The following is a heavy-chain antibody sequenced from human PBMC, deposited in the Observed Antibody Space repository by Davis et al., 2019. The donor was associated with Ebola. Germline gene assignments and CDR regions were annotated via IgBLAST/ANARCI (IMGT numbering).Heavy chain of an antibody. CDR1: GGSISSYY. J-gene: IGHJ6*02. V-gene: IGHV4-4*07. CDR3: ARDLDIVVVPAAMGGMDV. D-gene: IGHD2-2*01. CDR2: IYTSGST. Sequence: PSETLSLTCTVSGGSISSYYWSWIRQPAGKGLEWIGRIYTSGSTNYNPSLKSRVTMSVDTSKNQFSLKLSSVTAADTAVYYCARDLDIVVVPAAMGGMDVWGQGTTVTVSS.